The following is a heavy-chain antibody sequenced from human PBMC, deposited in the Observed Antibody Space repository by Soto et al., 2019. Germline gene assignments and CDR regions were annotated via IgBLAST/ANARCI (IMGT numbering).Heavy chain of an antibody. V-gene: IGHV1-18*01. J-gene: IGHJ4*02. CDR1: GYTFTTYG. CDR2: ISPYNGNT. D-gene: IGHD3-10*01. CDR3: TRGWFGEFAYYFDY. Sequence: QVQLVQSGAEVKKPGASVKVSCKTSGYTFTTYGISWVRQAPGQGLEWMGWISPYNGNTKYAQKLQGRVTMTADTSTSTAYKDLRRLTSDDTAVYYCTRGWFGEFAYYFDYWGQGTLVTVSS.